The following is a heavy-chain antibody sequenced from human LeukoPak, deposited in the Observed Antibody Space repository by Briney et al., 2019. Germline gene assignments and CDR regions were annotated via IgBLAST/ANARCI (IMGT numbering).Heavy chain of an antibody. D-gene: IGHD3-22*01. V-gene: IGHV4-39*07. CDR1: GGSISSSSYY. J-gene: IGHJ4*02. CDR3: ARTIPYYDSSGYPPTYFDY. CDR2: IYHSGST. Sequence: SETLSLTCTVSGGSISSSSYYWGWIRQPPGKGLEWIGSIYHSGSTYYNPSLKSRVTISVDTSKNQFSLKLSSVTAADTAVYYCARTIPYYDSSGYPPTYFDYWGQGTLVTVSS.